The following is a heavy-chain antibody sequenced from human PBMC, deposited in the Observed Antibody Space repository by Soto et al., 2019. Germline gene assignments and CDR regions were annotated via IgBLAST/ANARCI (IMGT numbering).Heavy chain of an antibody. J-gene: IGHJ6*03. V-gene: IGHV3-33*01. CDR3: ASSGAKDYYYMDV. Sequence: PGGSLRLSCAASGFTFSSYGMHWVRQAPGKGLEWVAVIWYDGSNKYYADSVKGRFTISRDNSKNTLYLQMNSLRAEDTAVYYCASSGAKDYYYMDVWGKGTTVTVSS. CDR2: IWYDGSNK. CDR1: GFTFSSYG.